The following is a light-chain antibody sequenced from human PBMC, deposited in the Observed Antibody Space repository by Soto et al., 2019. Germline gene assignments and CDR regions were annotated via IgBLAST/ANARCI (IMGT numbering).Light chain of an antibody. CDR1: NIGSKS. V-gene: IGLV3-21*04. CDR3: QVWDSSSDHVV. CDR2: YDS. J-gene: IGLJ2*01. Sequence: SYELTQPPSVSVAPGKTARSTCGGNNIGSKSVHWYQKKPGQAPVLVIYYDSDRPSGIPERFSGSNSGNTATLTIIRVEAGDEDDYYCQVWDSSSDHVVFGVGTQLTVL.